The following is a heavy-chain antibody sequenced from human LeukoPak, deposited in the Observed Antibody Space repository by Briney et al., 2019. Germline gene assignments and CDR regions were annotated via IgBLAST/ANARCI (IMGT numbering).Heavy chain of an antibody. D-gene: IGHD1-26*01. V-gene: IGHV4-59*06. Sequence: GSLRLSCAASGFTVSSNYMTWVRQAPGKGLEWIGYIYYSGGTYHNPSLKSRVTISVDTSKNQFSLNLSSVTAADTAVYYCARIVVGATFDYWGQGTLVTVSS. CDR3: ARIVVGATFDY. CDR2: IYYSGGT. J-gene: IGHJ4*02. CDR1: GFTVSSNY.